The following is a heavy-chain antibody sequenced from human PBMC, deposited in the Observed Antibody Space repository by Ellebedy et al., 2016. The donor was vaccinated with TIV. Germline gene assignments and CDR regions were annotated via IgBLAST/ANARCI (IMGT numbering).Heavy chain of an antibody. CDR3: ARHDFWSGYGDY. Sequence: SETLSLXCTVSGGSISSSSYYWGWIRQPPGKGLEWIGSIYYSGSTYYNPSLKSRVTISVDTSKNQFSLKLSSVTAADTAVYYCARHDFWSGYGDYWGQGTLVTVSS. CDR1: GGSISSSSYY. CDR2: IYYSGST. J-gene: IGHJ4*02. V-gene: IGHV4-39*01. D-gene: IGHD3-3*01.